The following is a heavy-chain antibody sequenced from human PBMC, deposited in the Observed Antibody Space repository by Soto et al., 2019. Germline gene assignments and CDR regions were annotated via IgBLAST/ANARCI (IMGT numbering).Heavy chain of an antibody. CDR2: ISGSGDNT. V-gene: IGHV3-23*01. CDR3: AKDLRPYYYDDSGYP. J-gene: IGHJ5*02. Sequence: PGGSLRLSCAASGFTFDTYAMSWVRQAPGKGLEWVSAISGSGDNTYYADSVKGRFTISRDNSKNTLYLQMNSLRAEDTAVYYCAKDLRPYYYDDSGYPRGQGTLVTVSS. D-gene: IGHD3-22*01. CDR1: GFTFDTYA.